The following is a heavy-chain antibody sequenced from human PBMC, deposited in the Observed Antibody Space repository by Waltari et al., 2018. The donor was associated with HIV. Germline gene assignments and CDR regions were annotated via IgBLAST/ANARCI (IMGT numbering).Heavy chain of an antibody. CDR1: GFTLSSYS. J-gene: IGHJ4*02. CDR2: IKQDGSEK. Sequence: EVQLVESGGGLVQPGGSLRLSCEASGFTLSSYSMSWVRQAPGKGLEWVANIKQDGSEKYYVDSVKGRFTISRDNAKNSLYLQMNSLRAEDTAVYYCARDRHYDILTGSYFDYWGQGTLVTVSS. D-gene: IGHD3-9*01. CDR3: ARDRHYDILTGSYFDY. V-gene: IGHV3-7*01.